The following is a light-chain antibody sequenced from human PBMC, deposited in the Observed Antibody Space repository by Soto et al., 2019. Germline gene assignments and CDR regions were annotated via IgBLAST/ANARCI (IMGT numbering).Light chain of an antibody. Sequence: QSALTQPASVSGSRGQSITISCTGTSSDVGKYNLVSWYQQYPGKAPKLMIYEDIKRPSRVSHRFSGSKSANTASLTISVLQAEDEADYYCCSYAGSSTVVFGGGTKLTVL. J-gene: IGLJ2*01. CDR1: SSDVGKYNL. CDR2: EDI. CDR3: CSYAGSSTVV. V-gene: IGLV2-23*01.